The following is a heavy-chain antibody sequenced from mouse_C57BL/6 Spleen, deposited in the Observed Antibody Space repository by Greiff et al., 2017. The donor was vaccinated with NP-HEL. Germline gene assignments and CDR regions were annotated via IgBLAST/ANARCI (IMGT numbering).Heavy chain of an antibody. Sequence: QVQLKESGAELVKPGASVKISCKASGYAFSSYWMNWVKQRPGKGLEWIGQIYPGDGDTNYNGKFKGKATLTADKSSSTAYMQLSSLTSEDSAVYFCARSRLGRHYYAMDYWGQGTSVTVSS. V-gene: IGHV1-80*01. CDR2: IYPGDGDT. CDR1: GYAFSSYW. D-gene: IGHD4-1*01. J-gene: IGHJ4*01. CDR3: ARSRLGRHYYAMDY.